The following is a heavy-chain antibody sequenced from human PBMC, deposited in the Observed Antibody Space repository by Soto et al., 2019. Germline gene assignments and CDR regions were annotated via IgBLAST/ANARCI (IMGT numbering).Heavy chain of an antibody. CDR2: INHSGST. CDR3: ARAPNRLGGFWFDP. V-gene: IGHV4-34*01. D-gene: IGHD1-26*01. CDR1: GGSFSGYY. J-gene: IGHJ5*02. Sequence: SETLSLTCAVYGGSFSGYYWSWIRQPPGKGLEWIGEINHSGSTNYNPSLKSRFTISRDNSKNTLYLQMNSLRPEDTAVYYCARAPNRLGGFWFDPWGQGTLVTVSS.